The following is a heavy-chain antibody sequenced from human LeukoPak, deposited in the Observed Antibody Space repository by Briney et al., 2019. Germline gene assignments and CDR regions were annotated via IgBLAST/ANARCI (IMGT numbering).Heavy chain of an antibody. CDR3: ARIPEYYGSGSHSHENSAYNWFDP. CDR2: IYYSGST. CDR1: GGSISSYY. V-gene: IGHV4-59*01. D-gene: IGHD3-10*01. Sequence: SETLSLTXTVSGGSISSYYWSWIRQPPGKGLEWVGYIYYSGSTNYNPSLKSRVTISVDTSKNQFSLKLSSVTAADTAVYYCARIPEYYGSGSHSHENSAYNWFDPWGQGTLVTVSS. J-gene: IGHJ5*02.